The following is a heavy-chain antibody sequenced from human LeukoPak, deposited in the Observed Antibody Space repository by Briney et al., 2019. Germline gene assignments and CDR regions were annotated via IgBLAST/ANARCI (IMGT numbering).Heavy chain of an antibody. CDR2: INPSGGSA. CDR1: GYTFSIYN. CDR3: ARGPTGYYIDY. V-gene: IGHV1-46*01. J-gene: IGHJ4*02. Sequence: ASVKVSCKASGYTFSIYNMHWVRQAPGQGLEWMGIINPSGGSASDTQKFQGRVTMTRDTSTSTLYMELSSLRSEDTAVYYCARGPTGYYIDYWGQGTLVTVSS. D-gene: IGHD3-9*01.